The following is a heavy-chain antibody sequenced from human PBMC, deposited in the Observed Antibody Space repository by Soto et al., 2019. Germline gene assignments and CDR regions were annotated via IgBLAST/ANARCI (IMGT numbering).Heavy chain of an antibody. CDR1: GYTFTSYD. Sequence: QVQLVQSGAEVKKPGASVKVSCKASGYTFTSYDINWVRQATGQGLEWMGWMNPNSGNTGYAQKFQGRVTMTRNTSISTAYMELSSLRSEDTAVYYCARGQLERRTYYYYMDVSGKGTTVTVSS. V-gene: IGHV1-8*01. CDR3: ARGQLERRTYYYYMDV. CDR2: MNPNSGNT. D-gene: IGHD1-1*01. J-gene: IGHJ6*03.